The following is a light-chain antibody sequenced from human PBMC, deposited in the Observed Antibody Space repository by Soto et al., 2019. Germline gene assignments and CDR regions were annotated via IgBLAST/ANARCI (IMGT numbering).Light chain of an antibody. Sequence: EIVLTQSPGTLSLSPGERATLSCRASQSVSSSFLGWYQQKTGQPPRLVIFGASNRAPGIPDRFSGRASGTEFTLTISRLEPEDFAVYYCEQYGNSPRTFGQGTKVDNK. J-gene: IGKJ1*01. CDR3: EQYGNSPRT. CDR2: GAS. V-gene: IGKV3-20*01. CDR1: QSVSSSF.